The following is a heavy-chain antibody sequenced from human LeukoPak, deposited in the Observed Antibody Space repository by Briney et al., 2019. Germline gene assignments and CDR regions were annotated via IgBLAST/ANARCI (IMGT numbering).Heavy chain of an antibody. V-gene: IGHV1-69*04. CDR3: ARDTSITIFGVVIGESG. D-gene: IGHD3-3*01. Sequence: SVKVSCKASGGTFSSYAISWVRQAPGQGLEWMGRIIPILGIANYAQKFQGRVTITADKSTSTAYMELSSLRSEDTAVYYCARDTSITIFGVVIGESGWGQGTRVTVSS. J-gene: IGHJ4*02. CDR2: IIPILGIA. CDR1: GGTFSSYA.